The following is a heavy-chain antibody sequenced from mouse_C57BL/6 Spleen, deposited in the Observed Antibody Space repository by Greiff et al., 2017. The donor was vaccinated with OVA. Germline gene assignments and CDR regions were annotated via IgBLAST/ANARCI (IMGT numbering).Heavy chain of an antibody. CDR1: GYTFTEYT. J-gene: IGHJ4*01. CDR2: FYPGSGSI. D-gene: IGHD2-12*01. CDR3: ARHEDRGGAYDPHYYAMDY. V-gene: IGHV1-62-2*01. Sequence: QVQLQQSGAELVKPGASVKLSCKASGYTFTEYTIHWVKQRSGQGLEWIGWFYPGSGSIKYNEKFKDKATLTADKSSSTVYMELSRLTSEDSAVYFCARHEDRGGAYDPHYYAMDYWGQGTSVTVSS.